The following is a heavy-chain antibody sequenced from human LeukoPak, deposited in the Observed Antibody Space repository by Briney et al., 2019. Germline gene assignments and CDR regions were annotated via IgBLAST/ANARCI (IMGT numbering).Heavy chain of an antibody. V-gene: IGHV1-18*01. Sequence: ASVEVSCKASGYTFSNYGISWVRQAPGQGLEWMGWISGYDGNRKYAQKFQGRVTMTTDPSTNTAYMELRSLRSDDTAVYYCAREGSSTSCYRYWGQGTLVTVSS. D-gene: IGHD2-2*02. CDR1: GYTFSNYG. CDR3: AREGSSTSCYRY. CDR2: ISGYDGNR. J-gene: IGHJ4*02.